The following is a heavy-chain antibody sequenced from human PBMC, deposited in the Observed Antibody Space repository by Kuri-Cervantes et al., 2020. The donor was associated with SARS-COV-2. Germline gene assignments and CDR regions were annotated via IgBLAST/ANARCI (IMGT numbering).Heavy chain of an antibody. CDR3: ARDQGAHIAVAVVFDY. CDR2: IWYDGSNK. D-gene: IGHD6-19*01. CDR1: GFTFSSYG. V-gene: IGHV3-33*08. J-gene: IGHJ4*02. Sequence: GESLKISCAASGFTFSSYGMHWVRQAPGKGLEWVAVIWYDGSNKYYADSVKGRFTISRDNSKNTLYLQMNSLRAEDTAAYYCARDQGAHIAVAVVFDYWGQGTLVTVSS.